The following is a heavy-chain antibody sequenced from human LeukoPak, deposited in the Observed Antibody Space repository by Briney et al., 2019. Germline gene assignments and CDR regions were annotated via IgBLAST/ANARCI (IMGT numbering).Heavy chain of an antibody. V-gene: IGHV3-48*03. D-gene: IGHD3-22*01. CDR2: ISSSGSTI. CDR1: GFTFSSYE. J-gene: IGHJ3*02. Sequence: GGSLRLSCAASGFTFSSYEMNWVRQAPGKGLEWVSYISSSGSTIYYADSVKGRFTISRDNAKNSLYLQMNSLRAEDTAVYYCARGAYYYDSSGYYYGGAFDIWGQGTMVTVSS. CDR3: ARGAYYYDSSGYYYGGAFDI.